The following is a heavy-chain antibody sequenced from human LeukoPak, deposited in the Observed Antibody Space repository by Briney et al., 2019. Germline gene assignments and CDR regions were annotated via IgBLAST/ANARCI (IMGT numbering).Heavy chain of an antibody. Sequence: ASVKVSCKASGYTFTSHGISWVRQAPGQGLEWMGWISAYNGNTNYAQKLQGRVTMTTDTSTSTAYMELRSLRSDDTAVYYCARDLTNYYDSSGYLIWFDPWGQGTLVTVSS. CDR3: ARDLTNYYDSSGYLIWFDP. V-gene: IGHV1-18*01. CDR2: ISAYNGNT. D-gene: IGHD3-22*01. CDR1: GYTFTSHG. J-gene: IGHJ5*02.